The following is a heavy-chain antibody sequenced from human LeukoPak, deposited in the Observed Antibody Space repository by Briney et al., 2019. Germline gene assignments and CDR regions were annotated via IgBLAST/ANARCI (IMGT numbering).Heavy chain of an antibody. J-gene: IGHJ4*02. CDR3: AKVKVGATIDY. CDR2: ISESGVGT. CDR1: GFTFRSYA. D-gene: IGHD1-26*01. V-gene: IGHV3-23*01. Sequence: GGSLRLSCAASGFTFRSYAMNWVRQAPGKGLEWVSGISESGVGTNYADSVRGRFTSSRDNSKNTLYLQMNSLRAEDTAVYYCAKVKVGATIDYWGQGTLVTVSS.